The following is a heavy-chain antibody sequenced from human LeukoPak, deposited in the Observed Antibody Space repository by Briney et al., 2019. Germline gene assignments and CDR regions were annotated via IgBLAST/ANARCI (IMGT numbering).Heavy chain of an antibody. J-gene: IGHJ2*01. CDR2: ISSRSTSI. D-gene: IGHD4-17*01. CDR3: AREDYGDYSWYFDL. CDR1: GFTFNIYT. Sequence: GGSLRLSCAASGFTFNIYTMNWVRQAPGKGLEWVSSISSRSTSIYYADSVKGRFTISRDNAKNSLYLQMDSLRAEDTSVYYCAREDYGDYSWYFDLWGRGTLATVSS. V-gene: IGHV3-21*01.